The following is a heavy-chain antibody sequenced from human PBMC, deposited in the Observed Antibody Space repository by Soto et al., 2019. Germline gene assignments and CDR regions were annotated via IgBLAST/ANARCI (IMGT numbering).Heavy chain of an antibody. J-gene: IGHJ6*02. D-gene: IGHD6-6*01. CDR2: TYYRSKWYN. CDR3: ARDLGEYSSSSEDYGMDV. Sequence: KQSQTLSLTCAISGDSVSSNSAAWNWIRQSPSRGLEWLGRTYYRSKWYNDYAVSVKSRITINPDTSKNQFSLQLNSVTPEDTAVYYCARDLGEYSSSSEDYGMDVWGQGTTVTVSS. CDR1: GDSVSSNSAA. V-gene: IGHV6-1*01.